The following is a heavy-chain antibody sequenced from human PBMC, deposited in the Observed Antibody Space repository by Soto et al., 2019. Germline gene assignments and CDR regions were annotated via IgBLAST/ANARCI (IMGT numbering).Heavy chain of an antibody. CDR2: IYHSGST. D-gene: IGHD2-2*01. CDR3: ARAIVLVPAAMPQIDY. Sequence: SETLSLTCAVSGGSIRSGGYSWSWIRQPPGKGLEWIGYIYHSGSTYYNPSLKSRVTISVDRSKNQFSLKLSSVTAADTAVYYCARAIVLVPAAMPQIDYWGQGTLVTVSS. CDR1: GGSIRSGGYS. J-gene: IGHJ4*02. V-gene: IGHV4-30-2*01.